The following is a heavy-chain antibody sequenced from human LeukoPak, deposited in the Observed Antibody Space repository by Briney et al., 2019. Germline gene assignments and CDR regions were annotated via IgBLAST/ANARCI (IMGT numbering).Heavy chain of an antibody. CDR1: GFTFSNYG. Sequence: PGRSLRLSCAASGFTFSNYGIHWVRQPPGEGLEWVAFIWSDGINKYYVDSVKGRLTISRDNSKNTLYLQMNSLRADDTAVYYCARSTYSSSSYYFDYWGQGSLVTVSS. CDR2: IWSDGINK. J-gene: IGHJ4*02. V-gene: IGHV3-33*01. D-gene: IGHD6-13*01. CDR3: ARSTYSSSSYYFDY.